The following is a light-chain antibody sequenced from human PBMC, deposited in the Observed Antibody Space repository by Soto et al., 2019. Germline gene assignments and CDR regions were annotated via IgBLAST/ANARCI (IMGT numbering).Light chain of an antibody. V-gene: IGKV3-20*01. CDR2: GAS. CDR1: QSVDNNY. CDR3: QHYSGSPPMYT. J-gene: IGKJ2*01. Sequence: EIVLTQSPGTLSLSPGERATLSCRASQSVDNNYLAWYQQIPGQAPSLLIYGASSRATGIPDRVSGSGSGTDFTLIISRLEPEDFAVYYCQHYSGSPPMYTFGQGTKLEIK.